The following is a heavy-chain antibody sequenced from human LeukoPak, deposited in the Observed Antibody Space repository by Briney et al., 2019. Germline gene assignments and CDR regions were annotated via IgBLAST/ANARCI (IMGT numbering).Heavy chain of an antibody. CDR2: IYYSGST. V-gene: IGHV4-31*02. J-gene: IGHJ4*02. CDR3: ARAGGFFSPFGY. Sequence: SETLSLTRTVSGGSISSGGYYWSWIRQHPGDGLEWIGYIYYSGSTYYNPSLKSRVTISIDTSKNHFSLKLSSVTAADTAVYYCARAGGFFSPFGYWGQGTLVTVSS. CDR1: GGSISSGGYY. D-gene: IGHD3-16*01.